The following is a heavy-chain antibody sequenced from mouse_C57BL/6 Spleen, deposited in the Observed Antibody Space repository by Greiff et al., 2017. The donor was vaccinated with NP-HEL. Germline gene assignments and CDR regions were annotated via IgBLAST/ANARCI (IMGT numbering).Heavy chain of an antibody. J-gene: IGHJ4*01. CDR2: IWRGGST. Sequence: QVHVKQSGPGLVQPSQSLSITCTVSGFSLTSYGVHWVRQSPGKGLEWLGVIWRGGSTDYNAAFMSRLSITKDNSKSQVFFKMNSLQADDTAIYYCAKKTMTHYYAMDYWGQGTSVTVSS. V-gene: IGHV2-5*01. D-gene: IGHD2-4*01. CDR1: GFSLTSYG. CDR3: AKKTMTHYYAMDY.